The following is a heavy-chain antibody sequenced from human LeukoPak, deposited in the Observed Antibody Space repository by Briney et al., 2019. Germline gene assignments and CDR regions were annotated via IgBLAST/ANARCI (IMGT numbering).Heavy chain of an antibody. Sequence: LETLSLTCTVSGASISSNSYCWGWIRQPPGKGLESLANVYNTGNTYYNPSLQSRVSISVDTSKNQISLKLSSVTAADTAVYFCASRYCPHSNYPLVGAYWGQGTLVTASS. CDR2: VYNTGNT. CDR3: ASRYCPHSNYPLVGAY. V-gene: IGHV4-39*01. D-gene: IGHD2-15*01. J-gene: IGHJ4*02. CDR1: GASISSNSYC.